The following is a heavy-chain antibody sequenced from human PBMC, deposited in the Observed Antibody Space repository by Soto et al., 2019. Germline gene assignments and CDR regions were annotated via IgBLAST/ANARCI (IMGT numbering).Heavy chain of an antibody. D-gene: IGHD6-19*01. CDR1: GFTFSSYA. J-gene: IGHJ3*02. V-gene: IGHV3-23*01. Sequence: LSLSCAASGFTFSSYAMSWVRQAPGKGLEWVSAISGSGGSTYYADSVKGRFTISRDNSKNTLYLQMNSLRAEDTAVYYCAKDRLIAVSRGAFDIWGQGTMVTVSS. CDR3: AKDRLIAVSRGAFDI. CDR2: ISGSGGST.